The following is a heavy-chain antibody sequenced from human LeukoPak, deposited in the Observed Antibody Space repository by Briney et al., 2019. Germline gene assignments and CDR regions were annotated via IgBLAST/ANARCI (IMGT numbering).Heavy chain of an antibody. V-gene: IGHV5-51*01. CDR3: ARPSSGYDNFDY. CDR2: IYPGDSDT. CDR1: GYTFTSYG. Sequence: KVSCKASGYTFTSYGISWVRQMPGKGLEWMGIIYPGDSDTRYSPSFQGQVTISADKSISTAYLQWSSLKASDTAMYYCARPSSGYDNFDYWGQGTLVTVSS. D-gene: IGHD5-12*01. J-gene: IGHJ4*02.